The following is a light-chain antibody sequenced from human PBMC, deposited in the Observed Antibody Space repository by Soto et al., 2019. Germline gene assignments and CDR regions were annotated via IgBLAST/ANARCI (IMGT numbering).Light chain of an antibody. CDR3: SSYTSSSTPWV. J-gene: IGLJ3*02. V-gene: IGLV2-14*01. Sequence: QSAPTQPASVSGSPGQSITISCTGTRSDVGGYNYVSWYQQHPGKAPKLMIYEVSNRPSGVSNRFSGSKSGNTASLTISGLQAEDEADYYCSSYTSSSTPWVFGGGTKLTVL. CDR2: EVS. CDR1: RSDVGGYNY.